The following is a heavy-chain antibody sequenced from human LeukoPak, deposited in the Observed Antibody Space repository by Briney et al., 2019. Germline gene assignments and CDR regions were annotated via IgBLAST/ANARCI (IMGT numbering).Heavy chain of an antibody. D-gene: IGHD3-22*01. CDR1: GFTFSSCE. Sequence: PGGSLRLSCAASGFTFSSCEMNWVRQAPGKGLEWVSYISSSGSTIYYADSVKGRFTISRDNAKNSLYLQMNSLRAEDTAVYYCARDGYYYDSSGYTDQVIDYWGQGTLVTVSS. CDR2: ISSSGSTI. CDR3: ARDGYYYDSSGYTDQVIDY. V-gene: IGHV3-48*03. J-gene: IGHJ4*02.